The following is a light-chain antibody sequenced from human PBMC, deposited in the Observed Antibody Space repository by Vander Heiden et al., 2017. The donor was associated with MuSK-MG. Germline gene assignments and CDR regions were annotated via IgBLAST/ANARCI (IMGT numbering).Light chain of an antibody. J-gene: IGKJ1*01. CDR1: QSVDRNF. CDR2: GAL. Sequence: DIVLTQSPGTLSLSPGERATLSCRASQSVDRNFVAWYQQNAGQAPRLLIFGALISAAAIPDRFSGSGSVTDFTLTISRLEPEDFAMYYCQQYGSPPVTFGQGTKVEIK. V-gene: IGKV3-20*01. CDR3: QQYGSPPVT.